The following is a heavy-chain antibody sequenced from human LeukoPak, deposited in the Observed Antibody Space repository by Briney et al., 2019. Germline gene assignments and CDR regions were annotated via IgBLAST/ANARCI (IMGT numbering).Heavy chain of an antibody. Sequence: AGTLSLTCAASGWSFSGYYWSWIRQPPGKGLEWLGVINHSGSTKYNPSLKRRVAISVDTSKNQFSLKLSSVTAADTAVYYCARQTYYDFWSGYFHYYYYMDVWGKGTTVTVPS. D-gene: IGHD3-3*01. J-gene: IGHJ6*03. V-gene: IGHV4-34*01. CDR1: GWSFSGYY. CDR2: INHSGST. CDR3: ARQTYYDFWSGYFHYYYYMDV.